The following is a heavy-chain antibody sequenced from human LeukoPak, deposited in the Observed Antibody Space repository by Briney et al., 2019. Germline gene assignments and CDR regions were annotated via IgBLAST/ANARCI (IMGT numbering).Heavy chain of an antibody. J-gene: IGHJ5*02. V-gene: IGHV1-18*01. CDR2: ISAYNGNI. CDR3: ARDPQYSSSWYGINWFDP. CDR1: GYTFTSYG. D-gene: IGHD6-13*01. Sequence: ASVKVSCKASGYTFTSYGISWVRQAPGQGLEWMGWISAYNGNINYAQKLQGRVTMTTDTSTSTAYMELRSLRSDDTAVYYCARDPQYSSSWYGINWFDPWGQGTLVTVSS.